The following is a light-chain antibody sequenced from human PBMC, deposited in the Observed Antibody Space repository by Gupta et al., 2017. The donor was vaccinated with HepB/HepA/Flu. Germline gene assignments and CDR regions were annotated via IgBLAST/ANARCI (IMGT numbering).Light chain of an antibody. CDR1: SSNIGAGYD. J-gene: IGLJ2*01. CDR3: QSYDSSLSGSV. V-gene: IGLV1-40*01. CDR2: ANS. Sequence: QSVLTQPPSVSGAPGQRVTISCTGCSSNIGAGYDVHWYQQLPGTAPKLLISANSNRPSGVPDRFSGSKSGTSASLAITGLQAEDESDYYCQSYDSSLSGSVFGGGTKLTVL.